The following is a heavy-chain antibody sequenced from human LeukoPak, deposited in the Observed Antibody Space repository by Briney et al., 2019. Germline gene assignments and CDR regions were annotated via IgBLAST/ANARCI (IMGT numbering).Heavy chain of an antibody. J-gene: IGHJ4*02. D-gene: IGHD5-18*01. V-gene: IGHV1-69*04. CDR1: GGTFSSYA. CDR3: ARDRVVDTAMVPVD. CDR2: IIPILGIA. Sequence: SVKVSCKASGGTFSSYAISWVRQAPGQGLEWMGRIIPILGIANYAQKFQGRVTITADKSTSTAYMELSSLRSEDTAVYYCARDRVVDTAMVPVDWGQGTLATVSS.